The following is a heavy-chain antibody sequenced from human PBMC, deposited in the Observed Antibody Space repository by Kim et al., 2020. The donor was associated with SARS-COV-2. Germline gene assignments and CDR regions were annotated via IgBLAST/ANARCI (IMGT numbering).Heavy chain of an antibody. J-gene: IGHJ4*02. D-gene: IGHD2-8*02. CDR3: ASSITGTGGVRY. V-gene: IGHV4-34*01. CDR1: GGSFSGYY. Sequence: SETLSLTCAVYGGSFSGYYWSWIRQPPGKGLEWIGEINHSGSTNYNPSLKSRVTISVDTSKNQFSLKLSSVTAADTAVYYCASSITGTGGVRYLGQGTLVTVSS. CDR2: INHSGST.